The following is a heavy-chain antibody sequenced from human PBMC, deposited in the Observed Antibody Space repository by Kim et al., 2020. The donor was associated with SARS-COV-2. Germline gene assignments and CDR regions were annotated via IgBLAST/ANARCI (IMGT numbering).Heavy chain of an antibody. V-gene: IGHV3-23*01. J-gene: IGHJ6*02. D-gene: IGHD3-3*01. Sequence: GGSLRLSCAASGFTFSSYAMNWVRQAPGKGLEWVSAIRVSGGSTYYAASVKRRFTISRDNSKNTLYLQMNSLRAEETAVYYCAKDGSITIFGVAPVAGYDYYGMDVWGQGTTVTVSS. CDR3: AKDGSITIFGVAPVAGYDYYGMDV. CDR2: IRVSGGST. CDR1: GFTFSSYA.